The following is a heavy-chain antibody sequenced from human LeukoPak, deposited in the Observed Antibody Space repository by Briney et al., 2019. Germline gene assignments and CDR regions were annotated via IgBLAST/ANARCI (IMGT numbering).Heavy chain of an antibody. CDR1: GYTLTSDD. D-gene: IGHD3-16*02. J-gene: IGHJ3*02. CDR2: MNPASGNT. V-gene: IGHV1-8*01. Sequence: GASVKVSCKASGYTLTSDDINWVRQATGHGLEWMGYMNPASGNTGYAQKFQGRVTMTTDTSISTAYMELSSLRSEDTAVYYCARVPREIASIWGQGTMVTVSS. CDR3: ARVPREIASI.